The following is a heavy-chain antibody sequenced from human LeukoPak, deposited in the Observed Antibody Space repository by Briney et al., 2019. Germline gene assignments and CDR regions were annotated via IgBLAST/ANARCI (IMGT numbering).Heavy chain of an antibody. J-gene: IGHJ2*01. CDR3: ARHVDIVATSYWYFDL. V-gene: IGHV4-59*01. D-gene: IGHD5-12*01. CDR2: IYYSGST. CDR1: GGSISSYY. Sequence: SETLSLTCTVSGGSISSYYWSWIRQPPGKGLEWIGYIYYSGSTNYNPSLKSRVTISVDTSKNQFSLKLSSVTAADTAVYYCARHVDIVATSYWYFDLWGRDTLVTVSS.